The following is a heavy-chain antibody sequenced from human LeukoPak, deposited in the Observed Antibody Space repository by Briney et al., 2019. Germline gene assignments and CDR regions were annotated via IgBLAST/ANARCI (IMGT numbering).Heavy chain of an antibody. CDR2: ISGSGGST. Sequence: GASLRLSCAASGFAFSSYAMSWVRQAPGKGLEWVSAISGSGGSTYYADSVKGRFTISRDNSKNTLYLQMNSLRAEDTAVYYCAKDHGDYSFDYWGQGTLVTVSS. V-gene: IGHV3-23*01. CDR1: GFAFSSYA. J-gene: IGHJ4*02. CDR3: AKDHGDYSFDY. D-gene: IGHD4-17*01.